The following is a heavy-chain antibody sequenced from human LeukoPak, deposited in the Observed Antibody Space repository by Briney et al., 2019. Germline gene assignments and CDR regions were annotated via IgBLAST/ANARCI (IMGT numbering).Heavy chain of an antibody. Sequence: GGSLRLSCVASGFTFSTYWMNWVRQAPGKGLVWVSRINGDGSRTTYADSVKGRFTISRDNAKNTLYLQMNSLRAEDTAVYYSARLREGHYHFDYWCQGTIVTVSS. J-gene: IGHJ4*02. D-gene: IGHD4-17*01. CDR1: GFTFSTYW. CDR3: ARLREGHYHFDY. V-gene: IGHV3-74*01. CDR2: INGDGSRT.